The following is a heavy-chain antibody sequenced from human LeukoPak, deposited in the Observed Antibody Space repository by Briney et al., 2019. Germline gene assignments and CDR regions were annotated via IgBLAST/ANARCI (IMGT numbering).Heavy chain of an antibody. V-gene: IGHV4-4*02. J-gene: IGHJ4*02. D-gene: IGHD6-13*01. CDR2: IYHSGST. Sequence: PSGTLSLTCAVSGGSISSSNWWSWVRQPPGKGLEWIGEIYHSGSTNYNPSLKSRVTISVDKSKNQFSLKLSSVTAADTAVYYCAREGIAAAGALDYWGQGTLVTVSS. CDR1: GGSISSSNW. CDR3: AREGIAAAGALDY.